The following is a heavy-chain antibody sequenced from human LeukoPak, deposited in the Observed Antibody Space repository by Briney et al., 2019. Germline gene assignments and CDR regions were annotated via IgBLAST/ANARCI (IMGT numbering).Heavy chain of an antibody. V-gene: IGHV1-2*02. Sequence: ASVKVSCRAFGYTFTGYFMHWVRQAPGQGLEWMGWINPNSGGTNYAQKFQGRVTMTRDTSISTAYMELSRLRSDDTAVYYCAREIGLYSSDYWGQGTLVTVSS. CDR3: AREIGLYSSDY. J-gene: IGHJ4*02. D-gene: IGHD3-22*01. CDR1: GYTFTGYF. CDR2: INPNSGGT.